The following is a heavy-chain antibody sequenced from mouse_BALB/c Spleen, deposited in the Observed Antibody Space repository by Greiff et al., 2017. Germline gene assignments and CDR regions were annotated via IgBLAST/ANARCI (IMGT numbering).Heavy chain of an antibody. Sequence: EVNVVESGGGLVKPGGSLKLSCAASGFTFSSYAMSWVRQTPEKRLEWVASISSGGSTYYPDSVKGRFTISRDNARNILYLQMSSLRSEDTAMYYCARDPFTTVVEGYFDYWGQGTTLTVSS. CDR1: GFTFSSYA. CDR3: ARDPFTTVVEGYFDY. V-gene: IGHV5-6-5*01. CDR2: ISSGGST. D-gene: IGHD1-1*01. J-gene: IGHJ2*01.